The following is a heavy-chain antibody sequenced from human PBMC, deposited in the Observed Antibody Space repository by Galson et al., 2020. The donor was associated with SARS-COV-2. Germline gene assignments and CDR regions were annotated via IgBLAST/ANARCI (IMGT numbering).Heavy chain of an antibody. CDR1: GFTFSSYS. CDR2: ISSSSSTI. J-gene: IGHJ5*02. CDR3: ARDDYGDYLGWDNWCDP. Sequence: GGSLSLSCAASGFTFSSYSMNWVRQPPGKGLEWVSYISSSSSTIYYADSVKGRFTISRDNAKNSLYLQMNSLRAEDTAVYYCARDDYGDYLGWDNWCDPWGQGTLVTVSS. V-gene: IGHV3-48*04. D-gene: IGHD4-17*01.